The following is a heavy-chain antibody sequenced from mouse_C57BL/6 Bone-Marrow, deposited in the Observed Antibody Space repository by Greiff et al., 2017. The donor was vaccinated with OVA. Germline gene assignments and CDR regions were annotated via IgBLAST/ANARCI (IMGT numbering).Heavy chain of an antibody. J-gene: IGHJ3*01. D-gene: IGHD2-5*01. V-gene: IGHV5-9-1*02. CDR1: GFTFSSYA. CDR3: TRDYYSIWFAY. CDR2: ISSGGDYI. Sequence: EVQVVESGEGLVKPGGSLKLSCAASGFTFSSYAMSWVRQTPEKRLEWVAYISSGGDYIYYADTVKGRFTISRDNARNTLYLQMSSLKSEDTAMYYCTRDYYSIWFAYWGQGTLVTVSA.